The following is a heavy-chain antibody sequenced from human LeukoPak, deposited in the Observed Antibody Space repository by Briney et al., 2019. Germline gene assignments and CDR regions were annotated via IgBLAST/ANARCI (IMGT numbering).Heavy chain of an antibody. CDR2: IYYSGST. J-gene: IGHJ4*02. D-gene: IGHD1-26*01. V-gene: IGHV4-39*07. Sequence: SETLSLTCTVSGGSISSSSYYWGWLRQPPGKGLEWIGSIYYSGSTYYNPSLKSRVTISVDTSKNQFSLKLSSVTAADTAVYYCARVWWGSYADYWGQGTLVTVSS. CDR3: ARVWWGSYADY. CDR1: GGSISSSSYY.